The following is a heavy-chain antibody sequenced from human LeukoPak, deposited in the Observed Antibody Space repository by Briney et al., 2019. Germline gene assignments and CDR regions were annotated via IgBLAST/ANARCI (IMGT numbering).Heavy chain of an antibody. V-gene: IGHV3-13*01. J-gene: IGHJ6*02. CDR2: IGTAGDT. CDR1: GFTFSSYD. CDR3: ARVRVTVAGTYYYGMDV. Sequence: GGSLRLSCAASGFTFSSYDMHWVRQATGKGLEWVSAIGTAGDTYYPGSVKGRFTISRENAKNSLYLQMNSLRAEDTAVYYCARVRVTVAGTYYYGMDVWGQGTTVTVSS. D-gene: IGHD6-19*01.